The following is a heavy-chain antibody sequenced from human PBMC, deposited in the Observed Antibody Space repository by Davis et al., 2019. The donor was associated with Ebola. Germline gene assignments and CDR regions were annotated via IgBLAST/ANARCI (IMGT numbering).Heavy chain of an antibody. CDR3: AKDRYYDNNPLYYESEC. Sequence: SVKVSCKASGGTFSSYAISWVRQAPGQGLEWMGGVIPIFGTANYAQRFQGRVTITADESRTTAYMELSSLRSEDTAVYYCAKDRYYDNNPLYYESECWGQGTLVTVSS. V-gene: IGHV1-69*13. CDR2: VIPIFGTA. J-gene: IGHJ4*02. D-gene: IGHD3-22*01. CDR1: GGTFSSYA.